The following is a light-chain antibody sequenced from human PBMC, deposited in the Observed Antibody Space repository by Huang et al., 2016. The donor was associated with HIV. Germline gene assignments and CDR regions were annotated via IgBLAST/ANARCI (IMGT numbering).Light chain of an antibody. Sequence: DIVMTQSPHSLAVSLGEGATIKCKSSQSVLYTSNNKNYVGWYQKKPGQPPKLLIYWASTRQSGFPDRFSGSVSGTDFTLTISRLQAEDVAVYYCQQYYTTPYTFGQGTSLEIK. J-gene: IGKJ2*01. V-gene: IGKV4-1*01. CDR1: QSVLYTSNNKNY. CDR2: WAS. CDR3: QQYYTTPYT.